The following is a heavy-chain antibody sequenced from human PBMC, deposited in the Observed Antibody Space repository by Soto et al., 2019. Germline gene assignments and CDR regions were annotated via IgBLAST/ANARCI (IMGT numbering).Heavy chain of an antibody. V-gene: IGHV1-2*02. CDR3: AREYSSSSEARYYYYGMDV. Sequence: ASVKVSCKASGYTFTGYYMHWVRQAPGQGLEWMGWINPNSGGTNYAQKFQGRVTMTRDTSISTAYMELSRLRSDDTAVYYCAREYSSSSEARYYYYGMDVWGQGTTVTVS. CDR1: GYTFTGYY. CDR2: INPNSGGT. D-gene: IGHD6-6*01. J-gene: IGHJ6*02.